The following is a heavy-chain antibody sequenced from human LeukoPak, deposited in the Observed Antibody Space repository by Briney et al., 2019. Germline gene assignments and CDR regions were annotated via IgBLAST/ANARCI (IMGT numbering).Heavy chain of an antibody. CDR2: ISGSGGST. CDR3: ARYSSSWPLLDY. D-gene: IGHD6-13*01. J-gene: IGHJ4*02. Sequence: GGSLRLSCAASGFTFSSYAMSWVRQAPGKGLEWVSAISGSGGSTYYADSVKGRFTISRDNSKNTLYLQMNSLRAEDTAVYYCARYSSSWPLLDYWGQGTLVTVSS. V-gene: IGHV3-23*01. CDR1: GFTFSSYA.